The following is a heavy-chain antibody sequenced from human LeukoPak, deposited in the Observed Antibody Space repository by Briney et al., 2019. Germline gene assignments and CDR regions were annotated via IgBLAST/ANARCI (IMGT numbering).Heavy chain of an antibody. Sequence: GGSLRLSCAASGFTFSSYWMSWVRQAPGKGLEWVAVISYDGSNKYYADSVKGRFTISRDNSKNTLYLQMNSLRAEDTAVYYCAKDGSGIAARPYYYYYMDVWGKGTTVTVSS. V-gene: IGHV3-30*18. J-gene: IGHJ6*03. CDR1: GFTFSSYW. D-gene: IGHD6-6*01. CDR2: ISYDGSNK. CDR3: AKDGSGIAARPYYYYYMDV.